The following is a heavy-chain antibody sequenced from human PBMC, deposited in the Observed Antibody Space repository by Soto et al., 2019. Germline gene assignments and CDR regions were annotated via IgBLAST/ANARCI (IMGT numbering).Heavy chain of an antibody. Sequence: PSETLSLTCTVSGGSISSGGYYWSWIRQHPGKGLEWIGYIYYSGSTYYNPSLKSRVTISVDTSKNQFSLRLSSVTAADTAVYYCARGTFYAWFDYWGQGTLVTVSS. D-gene: IGHD2-2*01. J-gene: IGHJ4*02. V-gene: IGHV4-31*03. CDR1: GGSISSGGYY. CDR3: ARGTFYAWFDY. CDR2: IYYSGST.